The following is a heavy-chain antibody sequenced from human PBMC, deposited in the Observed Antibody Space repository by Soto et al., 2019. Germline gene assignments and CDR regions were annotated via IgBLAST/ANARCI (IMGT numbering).Heavy chain of an antibody. Sequence: SVKVSCKASGGTFSSYAISWVRQAPGQGLEWMGGTIPIFGTANYAQKFQGRVTITADESTSTAYMELSSLRSEDTAVYYCARAPYDILTGYYSGYYFDYWGQGTLVTVSS. V-gene: IGHV1-69*13. J-gene: IGHJ4*02. CDR3: ARAPYDILTGYYSGYYFDY. CDR1: GGTFSSYA. D-gene: IGHD3-9*01. CDR2: TIPIFGTA.